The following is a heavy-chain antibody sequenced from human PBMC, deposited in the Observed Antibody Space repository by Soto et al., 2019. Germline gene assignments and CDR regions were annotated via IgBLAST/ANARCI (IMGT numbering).Heavy chain of an antibody. V-gene: IGHV6-1*01. CDR1: GDSVSTYSAA. J-gene: IGHJ4*02. D-gene: IGHD1-26*01. CDR3: ARGVGATHSLSYFDS. Sequence: QVQLQQSGPGLVKPSQTLSLTCAISGDSVSTYSAAWNWIRQSPSRGLEWLGRTYYRSKWYNEYPVYVKGRITLNPDMSNNHFSLQLNSVTPEDTAVYYCARGVGATHSLSYFDSWGQGTLVTVSS. CDR2: TYYRSKWYN.